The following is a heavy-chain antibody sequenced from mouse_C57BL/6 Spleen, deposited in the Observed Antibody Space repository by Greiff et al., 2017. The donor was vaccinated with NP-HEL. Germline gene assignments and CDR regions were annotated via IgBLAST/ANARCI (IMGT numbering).Heavy chain of an antibody. CDR1: GYTFTSYW. Sequence: VQLQQPGAELVRPGSSVKLSCKASGYTFTSYWMHWVKQRPIQGLEWIGNIDPSDSETHYNQKFKDKATLTVDKSSSTAYMQLSSLTSEDSAVYYCALITTVVANPAYWGQGTLVTVSA. CDR2: IDPSDSET. J-gene: IGHJ3*01. V-gene: IGHV1-52*01. CDR3: ALITTVVANPAY. D-gene: IGHD1-1*01.